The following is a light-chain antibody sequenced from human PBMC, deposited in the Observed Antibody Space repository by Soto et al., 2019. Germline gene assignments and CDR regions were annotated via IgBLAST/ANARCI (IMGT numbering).Light chain of an antibody. Sequence: AIQLTQSPSSLSASVGDRVTITCRASQGISSALAWYQQKPGKAPKLLIYDASSLESGVPSRFSGSGSGTDFTLTISSLHPEEIATYDCQHCDSLPLTFGQGTRLEIK. CDR2: DAS. CDR1: QGISSA. J-gene: IGKJ5*01. V-gene: IGKV1-13*02. CDR3: QHCDSLPLT.